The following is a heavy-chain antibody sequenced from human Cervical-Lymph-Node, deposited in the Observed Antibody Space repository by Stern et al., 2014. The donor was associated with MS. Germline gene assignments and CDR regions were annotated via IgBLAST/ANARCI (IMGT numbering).Heavy chain of an antibody. J-gene: IGHJ4*02. Sequence: VQLLASGGGVVQPGRSLRLTCTVSGFTFSSYGLNWVRQAPGKGLEWVSVISYEGSDTYYAESVKGRFTISRDNSKNTLYLEMRSLRPEDTAVYYCVKRGITEVRGVRLGDYWGPGTLVIVSS. CDR2: ISYEGSDT. D-gene: IGHD3-10*01. CDR3: VKRGITEVRGVRLGDY. CDR1: GFTFSSYG. V-gene: IGHV3-30*18.